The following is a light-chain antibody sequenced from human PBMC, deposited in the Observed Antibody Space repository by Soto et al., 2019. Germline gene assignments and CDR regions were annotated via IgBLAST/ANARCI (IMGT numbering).Light chain of an antibody. CDR3: LKYKSYWT. V-gene: IGKV1-5*03. Sequence: EIQMTQSPSTLSASVGDRVSITCRASQSIRRRLAWYQQKPGEAAKLLIYQWSNLETGGPSSFTGSGSGKEFTLSISSLQADDLASYCCLKYKSYWTFGQGTKVEVK. CDR2: QWS. CDR1: QSIRRR. J-gene: IGKJ1*01.